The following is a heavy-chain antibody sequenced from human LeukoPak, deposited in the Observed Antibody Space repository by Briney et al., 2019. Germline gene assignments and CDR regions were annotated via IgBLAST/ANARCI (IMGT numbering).Heavy chain of an antibody. J-gene: IGHJ3*02. V-gene: IGHV3-30*03. CDR1: GFTFSSYG. CDR3: ASPFNYDILTGYYRDAFDI. CDR2: ISYDGSNK. D-gene: IGHD3-9*01. Sequence: PGGSLRLSCAASGFTFSSYGMHWVRQAPGKGLEWVAVISYDGSNKYYADSVKGRFTISRDNSKNTLYLQMNSLRAEDTAVYYCASPFNYDILTGYYRDAFDIWGQGTMVTVSS.